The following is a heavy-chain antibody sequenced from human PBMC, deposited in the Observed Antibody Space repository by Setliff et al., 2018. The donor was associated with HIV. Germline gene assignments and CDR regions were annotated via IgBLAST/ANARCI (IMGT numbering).Heavy chain of an antibody. Sequence: LSLTCTVSGGSISSHYWSWIRQPPGKGLEWIGYIYDSGSTNYNPSLKSRVTVSLDTSKNQFSLKLRSVTAADTAVFYCARHYGGNLDAFDIWGLGTMVTVSS. J-gene: IGHJ3*02. V-gene: IGHV4-59*08. CDR1: GGSISSHY. CDR2: IYDSGST. D-gene: IGHD4-17*01. CDR3: ARHYGGNLDAFDI.